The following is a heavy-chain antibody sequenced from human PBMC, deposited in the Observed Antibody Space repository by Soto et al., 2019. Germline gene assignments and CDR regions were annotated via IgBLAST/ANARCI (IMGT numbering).Heavy chain of an antibody. CDR3: ARTEIPARPYGMDV. V-gene: IGHV1-2*04. Sequence: QVQLVQSGAEVKKPGASVKVSCKASGYTFTGYYMHWVRQAPGQGLEWMGWINPNSGGTNYAQKFQGWVTMTRDTSISTAYMELSRLRSDNTAVYYCARTEIPARPYGMDVWGQGTTVTVSS. J-gene: IGHJ6*02. D-gene: IGHD2-2*01. CDR1: GYTFTGYY. CDR2: INPNSGGT.